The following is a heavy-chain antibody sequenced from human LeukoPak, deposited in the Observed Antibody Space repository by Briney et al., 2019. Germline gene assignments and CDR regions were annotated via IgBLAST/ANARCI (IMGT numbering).Heavy chain of an antibody. CDR1: GGSIRSSYYY. Sequence: PSETLSLTCTVSGGSIRSSYYYWAWVRQPPGKGLEWIGSICFSRTTYYNPSLKSRVTMSIDTSKNHFSLKVASVTAADTAVYYCGRHFPETGRDEQPLEYWGQGSLFTVSS. J-gene: IGHJ4*02. CDR2: ICFSRTT. CDR3: GRHFPETGRDEQPLEY. V-gene: IGHV4-39*01. D-gene: IGHD3-10*01.